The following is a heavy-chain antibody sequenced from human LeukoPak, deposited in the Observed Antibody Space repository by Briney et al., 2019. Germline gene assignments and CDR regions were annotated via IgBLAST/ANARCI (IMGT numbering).Heavy chain of an antibody. CDR3: ARLGYGDYVAYYYYMDV. CDR1: GYTFTSYY. CDR2: INPNSGGT. Sequence: ASVKVSCKASGYTFTSYYMHWVRQAPGQGLEWMGWINPNSGGTNYAQKFQGRVTMTRDTSISTAYMELSRLRSDDTAVYYCARLGYGDYVAYYYYMDVWGKGTTVTVSS. D-gene: IGHD4-17*01. V-gene: IGHV1-2*02. J-gene: IGHJ6*03.